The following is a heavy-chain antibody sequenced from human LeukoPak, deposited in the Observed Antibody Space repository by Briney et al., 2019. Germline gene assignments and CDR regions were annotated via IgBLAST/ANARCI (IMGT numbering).Heavy chain of an antibody. CDR2: ISYDGSNK. CDR3: ARARLTMIVVVSNY. J-gene: IGHJ4*02. Sequence: GGSLRLFCAASGFTFSSYAMHWVRQAPGKGLEWVAVISYDGSNKYYADSVKGRFTISRDNSKNTLYLQMNSLRAEDTAVYYCARARLTMIVVVSNYWGQGTLVTVSS. V-gene: IGHV3-30-3*01. D-gene: IGHD3-22*01. CDR1: GFTFSSYA.